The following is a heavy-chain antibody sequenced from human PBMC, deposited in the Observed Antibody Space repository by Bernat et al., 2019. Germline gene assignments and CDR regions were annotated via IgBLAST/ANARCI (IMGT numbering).Heavy chain of an antibody. D-gene: IGHD3-10*01. Sequence: QVQLVESGGGVVQPGRSLRLSCAASGFTFSSYGMHWVRQAPGKGLEWVAVISYDGSNKYYADSVKGRFTISRDNSKNTLYLQMNSLRAEDTAVYYCAKSIPMVRGGRFVSGNFDYWGQGTLVTVYS. CDR1: GFTFSSYG. CDR2: ISYDGSNK. V-gene: IGHV3-30*18. J-gene: IGHJ4*02. CDR3: AKSIPMVRGGRFVSGNFDY.